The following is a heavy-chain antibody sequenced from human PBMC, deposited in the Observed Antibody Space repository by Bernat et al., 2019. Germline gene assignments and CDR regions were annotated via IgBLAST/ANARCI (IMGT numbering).Heavy chain of an antibody. Sequence: QVQLQQWGAGLLKPSETLSLTCAVYGGSFSGYYWSWIRQPRGKGLEWIGEINHSGSTNYNPSLKSRVTISVDTSKNQFSLKLSSVTAADTAVYYCARGDHGTITGTTGFDPWGQGTLVTVSS. D-gene: IGHD1-20*01. CDR2: INHSGST. CDR3: ARGDHGTITGTTGFDP. V-gene: IGHV4-34*01. J-gene: IGHJ5*02. CDR1: GGSFSGYY.